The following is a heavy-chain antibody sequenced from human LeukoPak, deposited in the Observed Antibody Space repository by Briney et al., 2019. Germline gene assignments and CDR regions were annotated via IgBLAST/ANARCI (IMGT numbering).Heavy chain of an antibody. CDR2: ISYDRSNT. CDR1: GFSFSSSD. V-gene: IGHV3-30-3*01. D-gene: IGHD5-24*01. CDR3: ASKRGTITAPGPFDY. J-gene: IGHJ4*02. Sequence: GGSLRLSCAASGFSFSSSDMHWVRQAPGKGLEWVAFISYDRSNTYYADSVKGRFTISRDNSKNTLYLQMNSLRAEDAAVYYCASKRGTITAPGPFDYWGQGTLVTVSS.